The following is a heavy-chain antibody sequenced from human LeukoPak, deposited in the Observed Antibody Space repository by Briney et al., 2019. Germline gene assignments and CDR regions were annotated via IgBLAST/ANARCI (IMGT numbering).Heavy chain of an antibody. J-gene: IGHJ4*02. V-gene: IGHV3-30*02. Sequence: GGSLRLSCAASGFTFSSYSMQWVRQAPGKGLEWVAFIRYDGSNKYYVGSVKGRFTISRDNSKNTLYLQMNSLRAEDTAVYYCATGSSSGWYWGQGTLVTVSS. D-gene: IGHD6-19*01. CDR1: GFTFSSYS. CDR3: ATGSSSGWY. CDR2: IRYDGSNK.